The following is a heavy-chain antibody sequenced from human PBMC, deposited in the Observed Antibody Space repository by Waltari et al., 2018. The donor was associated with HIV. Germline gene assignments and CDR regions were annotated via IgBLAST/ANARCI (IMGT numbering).Heavy chain of an antibody. CDR1: GGSLSGSF. V-gene: IGHV4-34*02. Sequence: QVKLQQWGAGQVKPSETLSLTCLVSGGSLSGSFWAWIRQTPEKGLEWIGEVGQSGGANLNPSFKTRAPISLDTFRSHFALKLSSVTAADTAVYFWARGPRVRLFRGLPFYYSALDVWGQGNTVIVSS. J-gene: IGHJ6*02. CDR3: ARGPRVRLFRGLPFYYSALDV. CDR2: VGQSGGA. D-gene: IGHD3-3*01.